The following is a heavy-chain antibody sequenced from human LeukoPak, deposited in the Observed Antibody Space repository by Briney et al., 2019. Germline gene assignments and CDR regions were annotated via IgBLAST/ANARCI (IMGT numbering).Heavy chain of an antibody. CDR3: ARVDSRDAFAI. J-gene: IGHJ3*02. V-gene: IGHV3-66*01. CDR2: IYSGGDT. Sequence: GGSLRLSCAASGFTFSSNYMSWVRQAPGKGLGWVSVIYSGGDTFYAASVKGRFTISRDNSKNTLYLQMNSLRAEDTAVYYCARVDSRDAFAIWGQGRMVTVS. CDR1: GFTFSSNY. D-gene: IGHD6-13*01.